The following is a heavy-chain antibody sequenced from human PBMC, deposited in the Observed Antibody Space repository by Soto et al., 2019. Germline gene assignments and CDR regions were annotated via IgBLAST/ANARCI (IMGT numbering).Heavy chain of an antibody. Sequence: GGSLRLSCAASGFTFSSYAMHWVRQAPGKGLEWVAVISYDGSNKYYADSVKGRFTISRDNSKNTLYLQMNSLRAEDTAVYYCARKVEMANFDYWGQGTLVTVSS. CDR2: ISYDGSNK. D-gene: IGHD5-12*01. V-gene: IGHV3-30-3*01. CDR3: ARKVEMANFDY. J-gene: IGHJ4*02. CDR1: GFTFSSYA.